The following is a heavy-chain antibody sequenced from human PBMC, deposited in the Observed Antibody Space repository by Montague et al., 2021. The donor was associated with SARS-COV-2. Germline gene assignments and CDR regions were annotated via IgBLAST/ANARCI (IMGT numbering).Heavy chain of an antibody. D-gene: IGHD3-22*01. Sequence: SLRLSCSASGFTFSSYAMSWVRQAPGEGLEWVSTVSGSTTNTFYADSVKGRFTISRDNSKNTLYLQMNSLRVEDSAVYYCAKDHPVYDTSGYYHYGASDIWGQGTMVTVSP. V-gene: IGHV3-23*01. CDR1: GFTFSSYA. CDR2: VSGSTTNT. J-gene: IGHJ3*02. CDR3: AKDHPVYDTSGYYHYGASDI.